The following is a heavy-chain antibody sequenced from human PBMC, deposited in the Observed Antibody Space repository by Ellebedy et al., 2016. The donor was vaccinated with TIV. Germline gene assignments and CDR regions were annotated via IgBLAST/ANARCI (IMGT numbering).Heavy chain of an antibody. CDR3: VWGNSSWTNGWFDP. CDR2: IRDKTNSYAT. V-gene: IGHV3-73*01. D-gene: IGHD3-16*01. Sequence: GESLKISCAASGFNFNDSPIHWARQASGKGLEWIGRIRDKTNSYATTYAASLQGKFTISRDDSKNTSFLQMNDLKTEDTGMYFCVWGNSSWTNGWFDPWGQGTLVTVSS. CDR1: GFNFNDSP. J-gene: IGHJ5*02.